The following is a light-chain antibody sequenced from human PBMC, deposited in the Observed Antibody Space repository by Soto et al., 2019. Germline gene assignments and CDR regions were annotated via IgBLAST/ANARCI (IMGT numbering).Light chain of an antibody. V-gene: IGKV3-20*01. CDR2: GAS. J-gene: IGKJ1*01. CDR1: QSVATSQ. Sequence: EIVFTQSPGTLSLSPGERATLFCRASQSVATSQLAWYQQKPGQAPRLLIGASSRATGVPDRFIASGSGTDFTLTISRLEPEDFAVYYCQQFASSPRTFGRGTKVDIK. CDR3: QQFASSPRT.